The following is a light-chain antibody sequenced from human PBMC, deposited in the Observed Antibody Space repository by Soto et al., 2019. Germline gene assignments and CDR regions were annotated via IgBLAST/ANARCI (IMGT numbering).Light chain of an antibody. CDR1: ESVSNN. J-gene: IGKJ4*01. V-gene: IGKV3-15*01. Sequence: IVMTQSPATLSVSPWERATLSCRASESVSNNLAWYQQKAGQAPRLLIYDASTRATGVPARFSGSGSGAEFTLTISSLQSEDFAVYYCQQFNNWPLTFGGGTKVDIK. CDR3: QQFNNWPLT. CDR2: DAS.